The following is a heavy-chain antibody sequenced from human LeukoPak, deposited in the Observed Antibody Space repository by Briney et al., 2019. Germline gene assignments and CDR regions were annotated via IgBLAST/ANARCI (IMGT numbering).Heavy chain of an antibody. Sequence: GASVKVSCKASGYTFTSYYMHWVRQAPGQGLEWMGIINPSGGSTSYAQKFQGRVTMTRDMSTSTVYMELSSLRSEDTAVYYCARGPPMDSSGRRLGYWGQGTLVTVSS. D-gene: IGHD6-19*01. CDR1: GYTFTSYY. V-gene: IGHV1-46*01. J-gene: IGHJ4*02. CDR3: ARGPPMDSSGRRLGY. CDR2: INPSGGST.